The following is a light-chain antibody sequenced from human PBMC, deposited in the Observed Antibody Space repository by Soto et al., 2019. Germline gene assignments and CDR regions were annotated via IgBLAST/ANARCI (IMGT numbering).Light chain of an antibody. J-gene: IGKJ1*01. CDR2: GAS. CDR1: QNIRTF. Sequence: EVVLTQSPATLSLSPGERSTLSFRASQNIRTFLDWYQQKPGQAPRLLIYGASNRATGIPARFSGSGSGTDFTLTISRLESDDFSVYYCQQQSQWPPWTFGQGTRVEI. V-gene: IGKV3-11*01. CDR3: QQQSQWPPWT.